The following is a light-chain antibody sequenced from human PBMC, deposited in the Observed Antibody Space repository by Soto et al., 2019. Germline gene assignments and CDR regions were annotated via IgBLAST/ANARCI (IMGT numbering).Light chain of an antibody. CDR3: QQCGSSSWT. CDR1: QSVRSGY. CDR2: GAS. V-gene: IGKV3-20*01. Sequence: EIVLTQSPGTLSLSPGERATLSCRASQSVRSGYLAWYQQKPGQAPRLLIYGASRRATGIPDRFSGSGSGTDFTLTVSRLEPEDFAVYYCQQCGSSSWTFGQGTKVEIK. J-gene: IGKJ1*01.